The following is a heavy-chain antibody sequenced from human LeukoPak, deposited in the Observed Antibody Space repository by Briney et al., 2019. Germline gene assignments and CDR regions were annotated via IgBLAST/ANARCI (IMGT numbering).Heavy chain of an antibody. CDR3: ARETYCSGGSCYKGNAFDI. CDR1: GFTFSSYW. CDR2: INSDGSST. D-gene: IGHD2-15*01. J-gene: IGHJ3*02. V-gene: IGHV3-74*01. Sequence: GGSLRLSCVASGFTFSSYWMHWVRQAPGKGLVWVSRINSDGSSTSYADSVKGRFTISRDNAKNTLYLQMNSLRADDTAVYYCARETYCSGGSCYKGNAFDIWGQGTMVTVSS.